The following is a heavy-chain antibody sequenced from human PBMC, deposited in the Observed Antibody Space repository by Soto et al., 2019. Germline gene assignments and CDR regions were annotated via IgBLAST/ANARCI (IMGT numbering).Heavy chain of an antibody. D-gene: IGHD3-9*01. V-gene: IGHV3-23*01. CDR2: ISGSGGST. CDR1: GFTFSSYA. CDR3: AKDGNPIPYLTGYYLLGWFDH. Sequence: DVQLLESGGGLVQPGGSLRLSCEASGFTFSSYAMSWVRQAPGKGLEWVSAISGSGGSTYYADSVKGRFTISRDNSKNTLSLQMNSLRAEDAAVSYCAKDGNPIPYLTGYYLLGWFDHWGQGTLVTVSS. J-gene: IGHJ5*02.